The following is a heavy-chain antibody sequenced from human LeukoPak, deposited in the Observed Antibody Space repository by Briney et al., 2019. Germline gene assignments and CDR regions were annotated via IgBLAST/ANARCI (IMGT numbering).Heavy chain of an antibody. CDR3: ASSYYYDSSGLNLAEYFQH. J-gene: IGHJ1*01. CDR2: IIPIFGTA. V-gene: IGHV1-69*13. D-gene: IGHD3-22*01. CDR1: GGTFSSYA. Sequence: GASVKVSCKASGGTFSSYAISWVRQAPGQRLEWMGGIIPIFGTANYAQKFQGRVTITADESTSTAYMELSSLRSEDTAVYYCASSYYYDSSGLNLAEYFQHWGQGTLVTVSS.